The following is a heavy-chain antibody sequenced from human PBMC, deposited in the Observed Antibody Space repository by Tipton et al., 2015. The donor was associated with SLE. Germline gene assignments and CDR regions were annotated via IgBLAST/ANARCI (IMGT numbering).Heavy chain of an antibody. CDR2: IYYSGST. CDR3: ARDGDYYDRSGYFFDAFDI. D-gene: IGHD3-22*01. CDR1: GGSISSHY. V-gene: IGHV4-59*11. J-gene: IGHJ3*02. Sequence: TLSLTCTVSGGSISSHYWSWIRQPPGKGLEWIGYIYYSGSTNYNPSLKSRVTISVDTSKNQFSLKLSSVTAADTAVYYCARDGDYYDRSGYFFDAFDIWGQGTMVTVSS.